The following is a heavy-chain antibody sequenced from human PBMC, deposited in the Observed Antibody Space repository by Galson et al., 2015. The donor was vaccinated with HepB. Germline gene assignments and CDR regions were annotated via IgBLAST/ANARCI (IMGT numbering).Heavy chain of an antibody. V-gene: IGHV3-21*01. Sequence: SLRLSCAASGFTFSSYSMNWVRQAPGKGLEWVSSISSSSSYIYYADSVKGRFTISRDNAKNSLYLQMNSLRAEDTAVYYCARDGAETTVTYGGGYYWGQGTLVTVSS. CDR1: GFTFSSYS. CDR3: ARDGAETTVTYGGGYY. D-gene: IGHD4-17*01. CDR2: ISSSSSYI. J-gene: IGHJ4*02.